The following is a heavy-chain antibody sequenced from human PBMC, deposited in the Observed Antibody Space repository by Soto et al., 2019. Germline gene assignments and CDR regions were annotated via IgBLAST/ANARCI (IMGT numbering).Heavy chain of an antibody. CDR1: GFTFNKYA. CDR2: ISYGGSDK. V-gene: IGHV3-30-3*01. Sequence: QVQLVESGGGVVQPGRSLRLSCAASGFTFNKYAIHWVRQAPGKGLEWVAVISYGGSDKYYADYVKGRFTVSRDNSKNTLYLQMNSLRAEDTAIYYCTRDPGIGFDYWGKGTLVIVSS. CDR3: TRDPGIGFDY. J-gene: IGHJ4*02. D-gene: IGHD1-26*01.